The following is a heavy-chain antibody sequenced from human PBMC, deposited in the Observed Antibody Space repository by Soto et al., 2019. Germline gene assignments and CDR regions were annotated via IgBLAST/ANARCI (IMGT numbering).Heavy chain of an antibody. CDR3: ATSPGYYDTSPFDY. V-gene: IGHV3-15*07. CDR1: DFAFTNAW. J-gene: IGHJ4*02. Sequence: GGSLRLSCAASDFAFTNAWMNWVRQAPGRGLEWVGLIKSKTDGGTMDYAAPVKGRFTISRDDSKNTVFLQMNSLQTDDTAVYYCATSPGYYDTSPFDYWGPGTLVTVSS. CDR2: IKSKTDGGTM. D-gene: IGHD3-22*01.